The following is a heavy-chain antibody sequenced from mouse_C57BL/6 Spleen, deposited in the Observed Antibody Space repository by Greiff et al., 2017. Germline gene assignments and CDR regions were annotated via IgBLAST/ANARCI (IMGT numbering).Heavy chain of an antibody. J-gene: IGHJ1*03. V-gene: IGHV1-39*01. CDR1: GYSFTDYN. Sequence: VQLQQSGPELVKPGASVKISCKASGYSFTDYNMNWVKQSNGKSLEWIGVINPNYGTTSYNQKFKGKATLTVDQSSSTAYMQLNSLTSEDSAVYYCAIKYYGSSYDGGWYFDVWGTGTTVTVSS. CDR3: AIKYYGSSYDGGWYFDV. CDR2: INPNYGTT. D-gene: IGHD1-1*01.